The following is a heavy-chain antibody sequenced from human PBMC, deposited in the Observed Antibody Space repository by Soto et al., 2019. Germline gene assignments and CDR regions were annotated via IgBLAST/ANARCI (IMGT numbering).Heavy chain of an antibody. V-gene: IGHV1-2*02. Sequence: ASVKVSCKASGYTFTGYYMHWVRQAPGQGLEWMGWINPNSGGTNYAQKFQGRVTMTRDTSISTAYMELSRLRSDDTAVYYCAREPGGSMTTANSSPGGMVYWGQGPLVTVSS. J-gene: IGHJ4*02. D-gene: IGHD4-17*01. CDR3: AREPGGSMTTANSSPGGMVY. CDR2: INPNSGGT. CDR1: GYTFTGYY.